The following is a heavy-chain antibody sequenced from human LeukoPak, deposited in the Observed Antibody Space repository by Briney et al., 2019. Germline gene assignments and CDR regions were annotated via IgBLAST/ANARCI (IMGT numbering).Heavy chain of an antibody. Sequence: PGGSLRLSCAASGFTFSSYAMSWVRQAPGKGLEWVSGIRGSGGSTYYADSVKGRFTISRDNSKNTLYLQMNSLRAEDTAVYYCAKAGGSWLRQYFQHWGQGTLVTVSS. V-gene: IGHV3-23*01. CDR2: IRGSGGST. CDR1: GFTFSSYA. CDR3: AKAGGSWLRQYFQH. D-gene: IGHD6-13*01. J-gene: IGHJ1*01.